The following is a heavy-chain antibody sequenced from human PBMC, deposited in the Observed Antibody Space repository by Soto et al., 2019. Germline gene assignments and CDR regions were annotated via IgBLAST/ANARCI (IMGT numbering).Heavy chain of an antibody. CDR2: ISAYNGNT. D-gene: IGHD5-18*01. Sequence: ASVKVSCKASGYTFTSYGISWVRQAPGQGLEWMGWISAYNGNTNYAQKLQGRVTMTTDTSTSTAYMELRSLRSDDTAAYYCARDLLKLHTAMAPRGYWGQGTLVTVSS. J-gene: IGHJ4*02. CDR1: GYTFTSYG. V-gene: IGHV1-18*04. CDR3: ARDLLKLHTAMAPRGY.